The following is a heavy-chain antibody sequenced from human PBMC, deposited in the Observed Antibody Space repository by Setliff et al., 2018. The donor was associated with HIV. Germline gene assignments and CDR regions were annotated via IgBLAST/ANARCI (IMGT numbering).Heavy chain of an antibody. CDR2: IYYSGST. CDR3: ASHFGYCSSTSCEGY. V-gene: IGHV4-59*01. Sequence: PSETLSLTCTVSGGSISTSYWNWIRQPPGKGLEWIGYIYYSGSTNYNPSLKSRVTISVDTSKNQFSLKLSSVTAADTAVYYCASHFGYCSSTSCEGYWGQGALVTVSS. D-gene: IGHD2-2*01. J-gene: IGHJ4*02. CDR1: GGSISTSY.